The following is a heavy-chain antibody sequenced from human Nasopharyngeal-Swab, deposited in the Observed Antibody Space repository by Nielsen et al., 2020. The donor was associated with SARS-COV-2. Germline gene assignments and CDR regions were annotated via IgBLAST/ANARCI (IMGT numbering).Heavy chain of an antibody. CDR2: MNPNSGNP. V-gene: IGHV1-8*01. Sequence: ASVQVTCKASGYTFTSYDINWVRQATGQGLEWMGWMNPNSGNPGYAQKFQGRVTMTRNTSISTAYMELSSLRSEDTAVDYCARAPTNYYYYYMDVWGKGTTVTVSS. D-gene: IGHD5-24*01. CDR3: ARAPTNYYYYYMDV. J-gene: IGHJ6*03. CDR1: GYTFTSYD.